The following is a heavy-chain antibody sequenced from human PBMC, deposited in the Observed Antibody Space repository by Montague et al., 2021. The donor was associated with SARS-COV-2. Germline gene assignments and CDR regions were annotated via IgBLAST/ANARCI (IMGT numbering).Heavy chain of an antibody. D-gene: IGHD3-22*01. CDR1: VFTFSSYT. CDR3: SRDPISITLIVVVRYGMDV. J-gene: IGHJ6*02. V-gene: IGHV3-48*02. Sequence: SLRLSCAASVFTFSSYTMNWVRQAPGKGLEWISYISSSSTIYYADSVKGRFTISRDNAKNSLYLQMNSLRDDDTAVYYCSRDPISITLIVVVRYGMDVWGQGTTVTVSS. CDR2: ISSSSTI.